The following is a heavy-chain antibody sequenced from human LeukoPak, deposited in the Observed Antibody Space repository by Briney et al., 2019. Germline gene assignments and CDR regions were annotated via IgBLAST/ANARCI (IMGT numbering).Heavy chain of an antibody. Sequence: SETLSLICTVSGGSISTYYWSWIRQPVGKGLEWIGHIKTSGSTHYNPSLRSRITMSVDTSKNQFSLNLSSVTAADTAVYYCAKVAKYYYGSETYFFFEDWGQGTLVTVSS. J-gene: IGHJ4*02. CDR2: IKTSGST. CDR1: GGSISTYY. CDR3: AKVAKYYYGSETYFFFED. D-gene: IGHD3-10*01. V-gene: IGHV4-4*07.